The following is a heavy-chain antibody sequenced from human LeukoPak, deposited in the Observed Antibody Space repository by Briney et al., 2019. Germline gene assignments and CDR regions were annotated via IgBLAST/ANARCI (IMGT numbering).Heavy chain of an antibody. V-gene: IGHV3-21*01. CDR1: GFTFDDYA. CDR2: ISSSSSYI. Sequence: GGSLRLSCAASGFTFDDYAMHWVRQAPGKGLEWVSSISSSSSYIYYADSVKGRFTISRANAKNSLYLQMNSLRAEDTAVYYCARDLGEFDYWGQGTLVTVSS. J-gene: IGHJ4*02. D-gene: IGHD3-10*01. CDR3: ARDLGEFDY.